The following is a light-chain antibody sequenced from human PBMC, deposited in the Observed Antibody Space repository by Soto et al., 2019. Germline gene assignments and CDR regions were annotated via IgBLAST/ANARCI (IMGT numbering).Light chain of an antibody. V-gene: IGKV1-5*03. Sequence: DLQMTQSPSTLSASVGDRVTITCRASQSISSWLAWYQHKPGKAPNLLIYKASNLQSGVPSRFSGSGSGTEFTLTISSLQPDDFATYYCQQYNSYSRTFGQGTKVEIK. CDR2: KAS. J-gene: IGKJ1*01. CDR3: QQYNSYSRT. CDR1: QSISSW.